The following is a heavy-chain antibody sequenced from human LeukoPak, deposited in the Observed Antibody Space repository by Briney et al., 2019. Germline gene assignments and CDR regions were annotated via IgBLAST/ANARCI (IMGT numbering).Heavy chain of an antibody. V-gene: IGHV3-30*18. CDR2: ISYDGSSK. J-gene: IGHJ4*02. D-gene: IGHD6-13*01. CDR3: AKVGAQQLADY. CDR1: GFTFSSYG. Sequence: PGGSLRLSCAASGFTFSSYGVHWVRQAPGKGLEWVAVISYDGSSKYYADYVKGRFTISRDNSKNTLYLQMNRLRGEDTAMYSCAKVGAQQLADYWGQGTLVTVSS.